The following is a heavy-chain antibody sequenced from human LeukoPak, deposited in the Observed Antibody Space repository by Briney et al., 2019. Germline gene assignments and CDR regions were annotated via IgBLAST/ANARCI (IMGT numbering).Heavy chain of an antibody. CDR1: GGSISSYY. D-gene: IGHD3-10*01. J-gene: IGHJ5*02. V-gene: IGHV4-59*12. CDR3: ARDGVRSYYDSRNYNWFDP. Sequence: SETLSLTCTVSGGSISSYYWSWIRQPPGKGLEWIGYIYYTGSTYYNPSLKSRVTISVDTSKKQFSLELSSVTAADTAVYYCARDGVRSYYDSRNYNWFDPWGQGTLVTVSS. CDR2: IYYTGST.